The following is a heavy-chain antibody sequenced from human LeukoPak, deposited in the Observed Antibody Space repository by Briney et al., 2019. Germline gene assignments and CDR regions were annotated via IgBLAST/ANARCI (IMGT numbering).Heavy chain of an antibody. J-gene: IGHJ4*02. D-gene: IGHD1-1*01. CDR3: ATTTGTTYPPLYYFDY. CDR2: ISSSSSTI. Sequence: GGSLRLSCAASGFTFSGYSMNWVRQAPGKGLEWVSYISSSSSTIYYADSVKGRFTISRDNAKNSLYLQMNSLRAEDTAVYYCATTTGTTYPPLYYFDYWGQGTLVTVSS. V-gene: IGHV3-48*01. CDR1: GFTFSGYS.